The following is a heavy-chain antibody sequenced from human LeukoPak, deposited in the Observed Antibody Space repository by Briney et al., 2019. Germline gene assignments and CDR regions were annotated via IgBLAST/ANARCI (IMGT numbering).Heavy chain of an antibody. CDR3: AKDTEYSSSSGQVALDAFDI. V-gene: IGHV1-18*01. J-gene: IGHJ3*02. CDR2: ISAYNGNT. D-gene: IGHD6-6*01. CDR1: GYTFTSYG. Sequence: ASVKVSCKASGYTFTSYGISWVRQAPGQGLEWMGWISAYNGNTNYAQKLQGRVTMTTDTSTSTAYMELRSLRSDDTAVYYCAKDTEYSSSSGQVALDAFDIWGQGTMVTVSS.